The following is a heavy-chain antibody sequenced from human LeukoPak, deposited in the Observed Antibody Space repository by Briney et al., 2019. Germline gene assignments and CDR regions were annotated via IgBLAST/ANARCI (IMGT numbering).Heavy chain of an antibody. CDR3: ARERSSGSYSNWFDP. D-gene: IGHD1-26*01. Sequence: ASVKVSCKASGYTFTGYYMHWVRQAPGQGLEWMGWINPNSGGTNYAQKFQGWVTMTRDTSISTAYMELSRLRSDDMAVYYCARERSSGSYSNWFDPWGQGTLVTVSS. CDR1: GYTFTGYY. V-gene: IGHV1-2*04. J-gene: IGHJ5*02. CDR2: INPNSGGT.